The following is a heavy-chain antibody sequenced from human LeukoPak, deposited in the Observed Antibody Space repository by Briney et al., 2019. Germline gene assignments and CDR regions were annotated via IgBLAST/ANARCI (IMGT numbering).Heavy chain of an antibody. CDR3: ARDGCSGGSCSWFDY. D-gene: IGHD2-15*01. V-gene: IGHV3-30*04. J-gene: IGHJ5*01. CDR1: GFTFSSYA. CDR2: ISYDGSNK. Sequence: GESLKISCASSGFTFSSYAMHWVRQAPGKGLEWVAVISYDGSNKYYADSVKGRFTISRDNSKNTLYLQMNSLRAEDTAVYYCARDGCSGGSCSWFDYWGQGTLVTVSS.